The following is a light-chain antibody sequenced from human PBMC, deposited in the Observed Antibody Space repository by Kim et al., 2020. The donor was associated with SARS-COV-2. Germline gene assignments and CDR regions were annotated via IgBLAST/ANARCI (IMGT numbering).Light chain of an antibody. CDR2: DDD. Sequence: GLVVTTACAGSSCAVGVYNHFAWYQQHPGKVPRRRIYDDDKRPSAVPDRFSGSKSGKTASLTISGLQADDETHYNCCTYAGFYTWLLGGGTKVTV. J-gene: IGLJ3*02. CDR3: CTYAGFYTWL. V-gene: IGLV2-11*03. CDR1: SCAVGVYNH.